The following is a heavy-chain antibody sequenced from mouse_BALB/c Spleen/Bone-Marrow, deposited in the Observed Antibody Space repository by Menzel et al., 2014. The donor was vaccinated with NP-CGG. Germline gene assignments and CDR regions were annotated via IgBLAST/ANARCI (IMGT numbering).Heavy chain of an antibody. V-gene: IGHV1S56*01. Sequence: QVQLQQSGPELVKPGASVRISCKAAGYTFTSYYIHWVKPRPGQGLEWIGWIYPGNVNTKYNEKFKGKATLTADKSSSTAYFLLSSLTSEDSAVYFCAREANWNFDYWGQGTTLTVSS. D-gene: IGHD4-1*01. CDR2: IYPGNVNT. CDR3: AREANWNFDY. J-gene: IGHJ2*01. CDR1: GYTFTSYY.